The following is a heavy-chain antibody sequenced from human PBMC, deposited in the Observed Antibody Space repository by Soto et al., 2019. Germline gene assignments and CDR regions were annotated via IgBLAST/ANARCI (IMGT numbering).Heavy chain of an antibody. V-gene: IGHV3-33*01. D-gene: IGHD3-22*01. J-gene: IGHJ4*02. CDR3: ARGLPYYYDSSGYPDY. CDR1: GFTFSSYG. CDR2: IWYDGSNK. Sequence: SLRLSCAASGFTFSSYGMHWVRQAPGKGLEWVAVIWYDGSNKYYADSVKGRFTISRDNSKNTLYLQVNSLRAEDTAVYYCARGLPYYYDSSGYPDYWGQGTLVTVSS.